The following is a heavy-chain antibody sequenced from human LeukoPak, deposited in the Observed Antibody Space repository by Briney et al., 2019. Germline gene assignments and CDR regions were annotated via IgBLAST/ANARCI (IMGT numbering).Heavy chain of an antibody. CDR1: SVSISSYY. CDR2: IYYTGDT. Sequence: PSETLSLTCTVSSVSISSYYWNWIRQAPGKGLEWIGYIYYTGDTKFNPSLKSRVTISLDTSKNQFSLKLTSVTAADTAVYYCTRHPRIIAGNPYFDYWGQGTVVTVSS. J-gene: IGHJ4*02. D-gene: IGHD6-13*01. V-gene: IGHV4-59*08. CDR3: TRHPRIIAGNPYFDY.